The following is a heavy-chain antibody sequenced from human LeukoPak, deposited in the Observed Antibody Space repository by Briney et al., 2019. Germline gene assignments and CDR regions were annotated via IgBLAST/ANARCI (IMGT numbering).Heavy chain of an antibody. Sequence: SETLSLTCTVSGGSISSYYWSWIRQPAGKGLEWIGRIYTSGSTNYNPSLKSRVTMSVDTSKNQFSLKLSSVTAADTAVYYCARDRMDYDSSVYFDYWGQGTLVTVSS. V-gene: IGHV4-4*07. CDR1: GGSISSYY. J-gene: IGHJ4*02. D-gene: IGHD3-22*01. CDR3: ARDRMDYDSSVYFDY. CDR2: IYTSGST.